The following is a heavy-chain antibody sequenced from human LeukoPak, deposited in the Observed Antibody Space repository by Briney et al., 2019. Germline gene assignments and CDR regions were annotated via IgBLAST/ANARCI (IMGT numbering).Heavy chain of an antibody. CDR1: GYSFTSYW. Sequence: PGESLKISCKGSGYSFTSYWIGWVRQMPGKGLEWMGIIYPGDSDTRYSASFQGQVTISADNSISTVYLQWSSLKASDTAMYYCARSRSKGGGNYYELDYWGQGTLVTVSS. V-gene: IGHV5-51*01. D-gene: IGHD1-26*01. CDR2: IYPGDSDT. J-gene: IGHJ4*02. CDR3: ARSRSKGGGNYYELDY.